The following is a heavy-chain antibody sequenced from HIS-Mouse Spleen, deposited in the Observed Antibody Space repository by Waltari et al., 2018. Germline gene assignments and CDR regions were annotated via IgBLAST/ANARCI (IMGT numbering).Heavy chain of an antibody. CDR3: ARARMGDY. V-gene: IGHV3-7*01. Sequence: VQLVESGGGVVQPGRSVRLACAASGFTFSTYGMHWVRQAPGKGLEWVANIKQDGSEKYYVDSVKGRFTISRDNAKNSLYLQMNSLRAEDTAVYYCARARMGDYWGQGTLVTVSS. J-gene: IGHJ4*02. CDR2: IKQDGSEK. D-gene: IGHD2-15*01. CDR1: GFTFSTYG.